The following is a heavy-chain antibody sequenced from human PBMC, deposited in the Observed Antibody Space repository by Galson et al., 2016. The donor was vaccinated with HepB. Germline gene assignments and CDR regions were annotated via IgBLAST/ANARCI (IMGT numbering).Heavy chain of an antibody. D-gene: IGHD1-26*01. V-gene: IGHV1-18*01. CDR2: ISVHTGNT. CDR1: GYTFSSYG. Sequence: QSGAEVKKPGASVKDSCKTFGYTFSSYGISWVRQAPGQGLEWMGWISVHTGNTNYAQKFQGRVTMTTDISTSTAFMELGSLRSDDTAVYYCARGGGRGGRDYWGQGTLVTVSS. CDR3: ARGGGRGGRDY. J-gene: IGHJ4*02.